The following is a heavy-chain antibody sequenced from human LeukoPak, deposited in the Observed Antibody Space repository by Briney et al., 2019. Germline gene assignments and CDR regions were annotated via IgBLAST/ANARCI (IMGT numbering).Heavy chain of an antibody. CDR1: GFTFDDYG. J-gene: IGHJ4*02. V-gene: IGHV3-20*04. Sequence: PGGSLRLSCAASGFTFDDYGMSWVRQAPGKGLEWVSGINWNGGSTGYADSVKGRFTISRDNAKNSLYLQMNSLRAEDTALYYCARVNYDSSGYYSFDYWGQGTLVTVSS. D-gene: IGHD3-22*01. CDR2: INWNGGST. CDR3: ARVNYDSSGYYSFDY.